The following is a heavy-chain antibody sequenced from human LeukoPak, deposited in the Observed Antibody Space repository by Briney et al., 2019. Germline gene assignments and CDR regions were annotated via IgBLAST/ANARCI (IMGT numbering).Heavy chain of an antibody. V-gene: IGHV3-33*08. CDR1: GFTFSSYS. CDR2: IWYDGSNK. J-gene: IGHJ4*02. Sequence: GGSLRLSCAASGFTFSSYSMNWVRQAPGKGLEWVAVIWYDGSNKFYVDSVKGRFTISRDNSKNTLYLQMNSLRAEDTAVYYCARRYYDILTGYSSYYFDYWGQGTLVTVSS. D-gene: IGHD3-9*01. CDR3: ARRYYDILTGYSSYYFDY.